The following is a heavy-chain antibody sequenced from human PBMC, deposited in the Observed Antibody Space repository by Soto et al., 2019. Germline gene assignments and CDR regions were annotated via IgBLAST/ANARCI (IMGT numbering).Heavy chain of an antibody. J-gene: IGHJ4*02. D-gene: IGHD3-10*01. CDR2: IYWDDDD. CDR3: ARRRLPSRGEPHYFDT. CDR1: GLSLTTTGVG. Sequence: QITLRESGPTLVKPTQTLTLTCTLSGLSLTTTGVGVGWVRQPPGTALEWLALIYWDDDDRYSPSLGHRVTITRDTSKNQVALTLTNMDPVDTATYFSARRRLPSRGEPHYFDTWGQGVLVTVSS. V-gene: IGHV2-5*02.